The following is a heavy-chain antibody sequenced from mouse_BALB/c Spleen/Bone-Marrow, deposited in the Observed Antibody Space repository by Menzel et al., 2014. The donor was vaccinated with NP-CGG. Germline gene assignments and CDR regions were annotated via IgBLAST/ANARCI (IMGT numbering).Heavy chain of an antibody. Sequence: QVQLQQPGAELVKPGASVKLSCKASGYTFTSYWIYWVKPRPGQGLEWIGEINPSNGRTNYNEKFKNKATLTVDKSSSTAYIQLSSLTSEDSAVYYCARYDGPAWFAYWGQGTLVTVSA. V-gene: IGHV1S81*02. CDR3: ARYDGPAWFAY. CDR1: GYTFTSYW. J-gene: IGHJ3*01. CDR2: INPSNGRT. D-gene: IGHD2-3*01.